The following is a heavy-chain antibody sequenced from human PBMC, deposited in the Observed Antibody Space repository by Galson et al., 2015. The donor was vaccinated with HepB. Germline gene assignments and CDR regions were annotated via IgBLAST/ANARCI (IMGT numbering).Heavy chain of an antibody. D-gene: IGHD3-22*01. V-gene: IGHV3-66*01. CDR2: IYSGGST. CDR3: ARDLPLYYYDSSGYYVDAFDI. CDR1: GFTVSSNY. J-gene: IGHJ3*02. Sequence: SLRLSCAASGFTVSSNYMSWVRQAPGKGLEWVSVIYSGGSTYYADSVKGRFTISRDNSKNTLYLQMNSLRAEDTAVYYCARDLPLYYYDSSGYYVDAFDIWGQGTMVTVSS.